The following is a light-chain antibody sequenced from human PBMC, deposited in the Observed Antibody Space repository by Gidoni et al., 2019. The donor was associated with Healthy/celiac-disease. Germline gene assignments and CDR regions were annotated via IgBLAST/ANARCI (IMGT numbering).Light chain of an antibody. V-gene: IGLV6-57*01. J-gene: IGLJ2*01. CDR3: QSYDSNNPVV. Sequence: FMLAQPHSVSESPGKTVTVSCTRSSGSIASNYVQWYQQRPGSSPTTVIYEDNRRPSGVPDRFSASIDSSSNSASLTISGLKTEDEADYYCQSYDSNNPVVFGGGTKLTVL. CDR1: SGSIASNY. CDR2: EDN.